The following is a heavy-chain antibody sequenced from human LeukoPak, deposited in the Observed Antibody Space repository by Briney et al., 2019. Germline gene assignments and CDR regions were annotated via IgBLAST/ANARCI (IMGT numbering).Heavy chain of an antibody. CDR3: ARSLRVRGVPDYMDV. Sequence: GGSLRLSCAASGFIFSDYYMSWIRQAPGKGLEWVSYISSSGSSIYYADSVKGRFTISRDNAKDSLYLQMNSLRAEDTAVYYCARSLRVRGVPDYMDVWGKGTTVTISS. CDR1: GFIFSDYY. D-gene: IGHD3-10*01. CDR2: ISSSGSSI. V-gene: IGHV3-11*01. J-gene: IGHJ6*03.